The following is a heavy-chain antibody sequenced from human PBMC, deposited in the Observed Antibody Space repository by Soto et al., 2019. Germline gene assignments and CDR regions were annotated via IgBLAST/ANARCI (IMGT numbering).Heavy chain of an antibody. Sequence: LSLTCTVSGGSMTTGSYFWSWIRQPPVKGLEWIGYVFRSGSINYSPSFKSRVTISIDTSKNQFSLMLKSVTAADTAVYFCARARNRYFDYWGQGALVTVSS. D-gene: IGHD1-1*01. CDR1: GGSMTTGSYF. CDR2: VFRSGSI. V-gene: IGHV4-61*01. CDR3: ARARNRYFDY. J-gene: IGHJ4*02.